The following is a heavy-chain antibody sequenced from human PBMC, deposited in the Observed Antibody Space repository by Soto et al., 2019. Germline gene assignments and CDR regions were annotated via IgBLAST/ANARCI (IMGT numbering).Heavy chain of an antibody. V-gene: IGHV4-59*01. CDR1: GGSISSYY. D-gene: IGHD3-22*01. CDR2: VYHSGST. Sequence: SETLSLTCTVSGGSISSYYWSWIRQPPGKGLEWIGYVYHSGSTNYNPSLKSRVTISVDTSKNQFSLKLSSVTAADTGVYYCARAIVPDYYDSSGYYYGRHDDAFDIWGQGTMVTVSS. CDR3: ARAIVPDYYDSSGYYYGRHDDAFDI. J-gene: IGHJ3*02.